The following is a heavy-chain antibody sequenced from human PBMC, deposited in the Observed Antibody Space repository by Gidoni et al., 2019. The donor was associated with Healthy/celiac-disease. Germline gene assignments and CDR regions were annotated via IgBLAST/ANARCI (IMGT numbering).Heavy chain of an antibody. V-gene: IGHV4-34*01. CDR3: ARGSGSEQQLVRDPFDY. Sequence: QVQLQQWGAGLLKPSETLSLPCAVYGGSFSGYYWSWIRQPPGKGLEWIGELNHSGSTNYNPSLKSRVTISVDTSKNQFSLKLSSVTAADTAVYYCARGSGSEQQLVRDPFDYWGQGTLVTVSS. CDR2: LNHSGST. J-gene: IGHJ4*02. CDR1: GGSFSGYY. D-gene: IGHD6-13*01.